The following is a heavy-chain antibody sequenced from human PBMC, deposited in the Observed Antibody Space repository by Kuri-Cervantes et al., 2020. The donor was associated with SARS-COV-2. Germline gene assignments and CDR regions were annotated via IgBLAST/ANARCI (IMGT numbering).Heavy chain of an antibody. Sequence: GESLKISCAASGFTFSSCAMHWVRLAPGKGLEWVAFISYDGSNEYYADSVRGRFTISRDNSNNTLYLQVNRRRAEDTALYYCAKDRVGVLDSWGQGTQVTVSS. CDR1: GFTFSSCA. CDR3: AKDRVGVLDS. D-gene: IGHD2-21*01. J-gene: IGHJ5*01. CDR2: ISYDGSNE. V-gene: IGHV3-30*01.